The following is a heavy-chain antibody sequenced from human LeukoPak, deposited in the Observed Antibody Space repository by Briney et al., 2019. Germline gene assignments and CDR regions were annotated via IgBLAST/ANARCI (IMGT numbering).Heavy chain of an antibody. V-gene: IGHV1-18*04. CDR2: ISAYNGNT. Sequence: GASVKVSCKASGYTFTSCGISWVRQAPGQGLEWMGWISAYNGNTNYAQKLQGRVTMTTDTSTSTAYMELRSLGSGDTAVYYCARYSGGHSRFDYWGQGTLVTVSS. D-gene: IGHD1-26*01. J-gene: IGHJ4*02. CDR1: GYTFTSCG. CDR3: ARYSGGHSRFDY.